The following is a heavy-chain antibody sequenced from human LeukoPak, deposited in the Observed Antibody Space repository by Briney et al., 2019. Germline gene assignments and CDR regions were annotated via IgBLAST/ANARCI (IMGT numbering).Heavy chain of an antibody. CDR2: INPDSGGT. CDR3: ARGPPDSGWYYVY. V-gene: IGHV1-2*02. CDR1: GYTFTGYH. Sequence: ASVKVSCKASGYTFTGYHMHWVRQAPGQGLEWMGWINPDSGGTKYAQKFQGRVTMTRDTSISTVYMELSNLGSDDTAVYYCARGPPDSGWYYVYWGQGTLVTVSS. J-gene: IGHJ4*02. D-gene: IGHD6-19*01.